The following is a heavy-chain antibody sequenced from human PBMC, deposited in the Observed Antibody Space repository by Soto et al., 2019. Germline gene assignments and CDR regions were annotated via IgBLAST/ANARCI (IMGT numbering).Heavy chain of an antibody. CDR1: GFIFKMYW. J-gene: IGHJ4*02. V-gene: IGHV3-74*01. CDR3: TRGPRPISTGTGAY. CDR2: IYNDGTYS. Sequence: GGSLRLSCAASGFIFKMYWMHWFRQSPGKGLVWISRIYNDGTYSDYADSVRGRFTISRDNVNDTLYLQMNNLRAEDSGLYYCTRGPRPISTGTGAYWGQGXQVTVSS. D-gene: IGHD3-10*01.